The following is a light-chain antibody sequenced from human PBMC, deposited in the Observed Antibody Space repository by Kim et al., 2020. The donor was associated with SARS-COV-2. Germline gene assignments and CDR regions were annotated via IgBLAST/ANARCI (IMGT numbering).Light chain of an antibody. CDR3: NSRDSSGNHVEV. CDR2: GKN. Sequence: SSELTQDPAVSVALGQTVRITCQGDSLRSYYASWYQQKPGQAPVLVIYGKNNRPSGIPDRFSGSSSGNTASLTITGAQAEDEADYYCNSRDSSGNHVEVFGGGTQLTVL. V-gene: IGLV3-19*01. CDR1: SLRSYY. J-gene: IGLJ3*02.